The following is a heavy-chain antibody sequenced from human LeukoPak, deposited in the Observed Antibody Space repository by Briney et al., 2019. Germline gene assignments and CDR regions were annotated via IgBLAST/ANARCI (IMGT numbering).Heavy chain of an antibody. V-gene: IGHV3-21*01. D-gene: IGHD1-26*01. CDR2: VSSSSSYI. CDR3: ARAPRYGGSLHAFDI. Sequence: GSLRLSCAASGFTFSSYSMNWVRQAPGKGLEWVSSVSSSSSYIYYADSVKGRFTISRDNAKNSLYLQMNSLRAEDTAVYYCARAPRYGGSLHAFDIWGQGTMVTVSS. CDR1: GFTFSSYS. J-gene: IGHJ3*02.